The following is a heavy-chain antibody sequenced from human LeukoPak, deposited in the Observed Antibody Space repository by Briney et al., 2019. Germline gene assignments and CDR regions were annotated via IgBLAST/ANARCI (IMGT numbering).Heavy chain of an antibody. Sequence: PSETLSLTCTVSGGSISSYYWSWIRQPAGKGLEWIGRIYTSGSTNYNPSLKSRVTMSVDTSKNQFSLKLSSVTAADTAVYYCARDRWGYNWNDVNGAWAFDIWGQGTMVTVSS. J-gene: IGHJ3*02. CDR3: ARDRWGYNWNDVNGAWAFDI. CDR1: GGSISSYY. D-gene: IGHD1-1*01. V-gene: IGHV4-4*07. CDR2: IYTSGST.